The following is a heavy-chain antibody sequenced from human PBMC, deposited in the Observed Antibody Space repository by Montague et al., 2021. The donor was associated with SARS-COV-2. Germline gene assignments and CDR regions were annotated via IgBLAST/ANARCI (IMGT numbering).Heavy chain of an antibody. D-gene: IGHD3-16*01. J-gene: IGHJ6*02. CDR1: DGSISSPNW. Sequence: SETLSLTCAVSDGSISSPNWWNWVRQPPGKGLEWIGEIYYTGNTNYNPSLKSRVTIFIDKSENHFSLQLSSVTAADTAVYYCARGGTYHYGMAVWGQGTTVAVTS. V-gene: IGHV4-4*02. CDR2: IYYTGNT. CDR3: ARGGTYHYGMAV.